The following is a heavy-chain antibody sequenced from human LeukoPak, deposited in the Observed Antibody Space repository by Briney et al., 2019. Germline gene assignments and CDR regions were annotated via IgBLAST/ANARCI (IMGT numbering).Heavy chain of an antibody. J-gene: IGHJ4*02. CDR1: GGSVSSSNSY. Sequence: SETLSLTRTVSGGSVSSSNSYWGWIRQPPGKGPEWIASIYYSGLTYDNPSLKSRVSISVDPSKNHFSLKVSSVTAADTAVYYCASGTFDDYGDYDRGDYFDHWGQGTLVTVSS. CDR2: IYYSGLT. D-gene: IGHD4-17*01. V-gene: IGHV4-39*02. CDR3: ASGTFDDYGDYDRGDYFDH.